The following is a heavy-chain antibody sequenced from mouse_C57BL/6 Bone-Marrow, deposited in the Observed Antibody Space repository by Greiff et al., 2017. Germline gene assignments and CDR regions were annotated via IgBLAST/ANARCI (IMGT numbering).Heavy chain of an antibody. Sequence: VKLMESGAELARPGASVKLSCKASGYTFTSYGISWVKQRTGQGLEWIGEIYPRSGNTYYNEKFKGKATLTADKSSSTAYMELRSLTSEDSAVYFCARHGYYAMDYWGQGTSVTVSS. CDR3: ARHGYYAMDY. CDR2: IYPRSGNT. CDR1: GYTFTSYG. J-gene: IGHJ4*01. V-gene: IGHV1-81*01.